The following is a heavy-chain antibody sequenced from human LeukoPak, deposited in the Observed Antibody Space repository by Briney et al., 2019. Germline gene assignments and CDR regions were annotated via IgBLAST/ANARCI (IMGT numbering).Heavy chain of an antibody. V-gene: IGHV4-34*01. J-gene: IGHJ4*02. CDR2: LNHSGST. CDR3: ARGSAFGGYYSD. Sequence: IGELNHSGSTNYNPSLKSRVTISVDTSKNQFSLKLSSVTAADTAVYYCARGSAFGGYYSDWGQGTLVTVSS. D-gene: IGHD3-22*01.